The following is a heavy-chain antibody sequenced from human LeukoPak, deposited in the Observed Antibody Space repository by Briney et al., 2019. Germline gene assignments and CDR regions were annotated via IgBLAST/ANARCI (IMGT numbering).Heavy chain of an antibody. Sequence: GGSLRLSCTASGFTFSDYGMHWVRQPPGKGLEWVAIIWYDGSNKTYEDSVKGRFTISRDNSKNTLYLQMNRLRAEDTAVYYCARGFNYYKNGGTFDYGAQETLVTVPS. CDR3: ARGFNYYKNGGTFDY. CDR1: GFTFSDYG. V-gene: IGHV3-33*01. CDR2: IWYDGSNK. D-gene: IGHD2-8*01. J-gene: IGHJ4*02.